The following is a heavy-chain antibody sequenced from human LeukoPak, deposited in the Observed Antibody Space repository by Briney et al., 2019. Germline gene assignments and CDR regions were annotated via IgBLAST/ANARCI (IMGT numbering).Heavy chain of an antibody. J-gene: IGHJ4*02. CDR1: GFTFSSYS. CDR2: ISSSSSTT. D-gene: IGHD5-12*01. CDR3: ARDPYSGYDLQAFDY. V-gene: IGHV3-48*01. Sequence: GGSLRLSCAASGFTFSSYSMNWVRQAPGKGLEWVSYISSSSSTTYYADSVKGLFTISRDNAKNSLYLQMKSLRAEDTAVYYCARDPYSGYDLQAFDYWGQGTLVTVSS.